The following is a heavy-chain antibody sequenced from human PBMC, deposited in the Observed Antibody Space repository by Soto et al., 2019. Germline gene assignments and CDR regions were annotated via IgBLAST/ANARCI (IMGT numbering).Heavy chain of an antibody. CDR3: ARGMVVVVVAARPYYYYCYGMDV. J-gene: IGHJ6*02. D-gene: IGHD2-15*01. V-gene: IGHV1-69*01. Sequence: QVQLVQSGAEVKKPGSSVKVSCKASGGTFSSYAISWVRQAPGQGLEWMGGIIPIFGTANYAQKFQGRVTITADESTSTTYMELSSLRSEDTAVYYCARGMVVVVVAARPYYYYCYGMDVWGQGTTVTVSS. CDR2: IIPIFGTA. CDR1: GGTFSSYA.